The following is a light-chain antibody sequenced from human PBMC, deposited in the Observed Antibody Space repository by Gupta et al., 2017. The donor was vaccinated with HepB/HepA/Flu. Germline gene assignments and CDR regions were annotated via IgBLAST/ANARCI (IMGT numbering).Light chain of an antibody. CDR2: DAS. Sequence: DIQMTQSPSSLSASVGDRVTITCQASQDISNYLNWYQQKPGKAPKLLIYDASNVETGVPSRFSGSGSGTDFTFTSSSRQPEDIATYYWQQDDNLWTFGQGTKVEIK. V-gene: IGKV1-33*01. CDR1: QDISNY. CDR3: QQDDNLWT. J-gene: IGKJ1*01.